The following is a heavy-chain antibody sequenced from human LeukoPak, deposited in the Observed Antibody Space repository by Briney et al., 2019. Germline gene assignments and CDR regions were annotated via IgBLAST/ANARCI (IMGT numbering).Heavy chain of an antibody. D-gene: IGHD3-22*01. V-gene: IGHV4-34*01. CDR3: AHSSDYQQY. Sequence: SETLSLTCAVYGGSFNTYYRSWIRQPPGKGLEWIGEINHSGGTNYNPSLKGRVTISVDTSQNQVSLKLSSVTAADTAVYYCAHSSDYQQYCGQGTLVTVSS. CDR2: INHSGGT. J-gene: IGHJ1*01. CDR1: GGSFNTYY.